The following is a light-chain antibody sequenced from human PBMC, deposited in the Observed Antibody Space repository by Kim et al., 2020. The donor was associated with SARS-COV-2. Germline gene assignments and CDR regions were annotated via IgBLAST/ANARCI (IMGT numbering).Light chain of an antibody. CDR2: QDS. Sequence: SYELTQPPSVSVSPGQTASITCSGDKLGDKYACWYQQKPGQSLVLVIYQDSKRPSGIPERFSGSNSGNTATLTISGTQAMDEADYYCQAWDSILYVVFGGGTQLTVL. V-gene: IGLV3-1*01. CDR1: KLGDKY. CDR3: QAWDSILYVV. J-gene: IGLJ2*01.